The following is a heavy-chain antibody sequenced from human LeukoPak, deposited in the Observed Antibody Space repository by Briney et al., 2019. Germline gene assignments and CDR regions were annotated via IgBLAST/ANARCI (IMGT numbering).Heavy chain of an antibody. J-gene: IGHJ4*02. D-gene: IGHD5-18*01. Sequence: SETLSLTCTVSGGSISSGSYYWSWIRQPAGKGLEWIGRIYTSGSTNYNPSLKSRVTISVDTSKNQFSLKLSSVTAADTAVYYRVSDVDTAMAPSNWGQGTLVTVSS. CDR2: IYTSGST. CDR1: GGSISSGSYY. V-gene: IGHV4-61*02. CDR3: VSDVDTAMAPSN.